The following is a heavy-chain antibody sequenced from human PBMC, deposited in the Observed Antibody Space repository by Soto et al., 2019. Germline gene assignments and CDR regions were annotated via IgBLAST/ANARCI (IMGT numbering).Heavy chain of an antibody. J-gene: IGHJ4*02. CDR3: IVRFPYYFDF. V-gene: IGHV3-15*07. CDR1: GFTFSNAW. CDR2: IKSKTDGGTT. D-gene: IGHD2-21*01. Sequence: EVQLVESGGGLVKPGGSLRLSCAASGFTFSNAWMNWVRQAPGKGLECVGRIKSKTDGGTTDYAAPVKGRFTISRDDSKLTLYLQMNSLKTVDTAVYYCIVRFPYYFDFWGQGTLVTVSS.